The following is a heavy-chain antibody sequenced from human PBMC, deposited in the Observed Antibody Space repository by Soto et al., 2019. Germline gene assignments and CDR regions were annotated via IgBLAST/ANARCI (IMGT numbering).Heavy chain of an antibody. J-gene: IGHJ4*02. D-gene: IGHD6-6*01. Sequence: QVQLVQSGGEVKKPGASVVVSCRTSGYMFTTYGMSWVRQAPGQGLEWMAWISAYNGNKKYAQKFQGIGTLTTDTSTRTASMELRNLTSDDTGTYFCARTGGGMAARPLEYWGQGTLVTVSS. CDR1: GYMFTTYG. V-gene: IGHV1-18*04. CDR3: ARTGGGMAARPLEY. CDR2: ISAYNGNK.